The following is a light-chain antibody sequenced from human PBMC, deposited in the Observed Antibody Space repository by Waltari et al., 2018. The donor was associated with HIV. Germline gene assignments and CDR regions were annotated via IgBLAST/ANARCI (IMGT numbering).Light chain of an antibody. CDR3: QAWDGGTGVL. J-gene: IGLJ2*01. V-gene: IGLV3-1*01. CDR1: KLGEKF. Sequence: SYELTQPPSLLVSPGQTATIPCSGDKLGEKFVCWYQQKPGQSPVMVLYKDSRRPSGIPERFSGTNSGNTATLTISGTQAMDEADYYCQAWDGGTGVLFGGGTKLTVL. CDR2: KDS.